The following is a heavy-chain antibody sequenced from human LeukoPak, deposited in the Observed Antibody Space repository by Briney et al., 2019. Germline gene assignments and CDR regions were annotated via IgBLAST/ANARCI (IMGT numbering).Heavy chain of an antibody. CDR1: GFTFSSYS. Sequence: GGSPRLSCAASGFTFSSYSMNWVRQAPGKGLEWVSSISSSSGYIYYADSVKGRFTISRDNAKNSLYLQMNSLRAEDTAVYYCARSPYSSSWYYFDYWGQGTLVTVSS. CDR3: ARSPYSSSWYYFDY. D-gene: IGHD6-13*01. CDR2: ISSSSGYI. V-gene: IGHV3-21*01. J-gene: IGHJ4*02.